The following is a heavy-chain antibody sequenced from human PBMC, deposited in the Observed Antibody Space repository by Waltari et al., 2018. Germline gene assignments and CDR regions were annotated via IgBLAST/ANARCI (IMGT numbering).Heavy chain of an antibody. CDR1: GYTFPSYY. J-gene: IGHJ3*02. CDR2: INPSGGTT. D-gene: IGHD2-15*01. CDR3: ARDSRHCSGGSCYPGAFDI. V-gene: IGHV1-46*01. Sequence: QVQLVQSGAEVKKPGASVKVSCKASGYTFPSYYMYWVRQAPGQGLEWMGIINPSGGTTSYAQKFQGRVTMTRDTPTSTVYMELSSLRSEETAVYYCARDSRHCSGGSCYPGAFDIWGQGTMVTVSS.